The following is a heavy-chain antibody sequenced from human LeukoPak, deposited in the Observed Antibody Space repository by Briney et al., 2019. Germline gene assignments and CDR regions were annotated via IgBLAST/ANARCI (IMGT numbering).Heavy chain of an antibody. CDR3: ARASIAVAQEPYYYYYYMDV. CDR2: IYSDNT. V-gene: IGHV3-53*01. CDR1: GFTVSSNS. Sequence: GGSLRLPCTVSGFTVSSNSMSWVRQAPGKGLEWVSFIYSDNTHYSDSVKGRFTISRDNSKNTLYLQMNSLRAEDTAVYYCARASIAVAQEPYYYYYYMDVWGKGTTVTVSS. J-gene: IGHJ6*03. D-gene: IGHD6-19*01.